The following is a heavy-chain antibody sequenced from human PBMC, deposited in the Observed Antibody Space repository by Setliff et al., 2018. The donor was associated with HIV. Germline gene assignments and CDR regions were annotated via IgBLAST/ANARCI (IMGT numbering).Heavy chain of an antibody. D-gene: IGHD7-27*01. CDR2: IYYRGSA. J-gene: IGHJ5*02. CDR3: ARDLPELTGRSFDP. V-gene: IGHV4-59*08. Sequence: SETLSLTCTVSGGSITSHYWSWIRQPPGKGLEWIGYIYYRGSANYNSSLKSRVTMSIDTSKNQFSLRLTSVTAADTAVYYCARDLPELTGRSFDPWGQGIQVTVSS. CDR1: GGSITSHY.